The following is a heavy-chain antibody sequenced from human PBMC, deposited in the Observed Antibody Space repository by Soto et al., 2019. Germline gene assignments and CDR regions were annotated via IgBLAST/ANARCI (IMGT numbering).Heavy chain of an antibody. D-gene: IGHD3-22*01. CDR3: AKGRGALTVVSNWFDS. J-gene: IGHJ5*01. V-gene: IGHV3-9*01. CDR1: GFTFEDHA. CDR2: INWNSGIT. Sequence: EVQLVESGGGLVQPGRSLRLSCAAIGFTFEDHAMHWIRQAPGKGLEWVAGINWNSGITGYADSVKGRFTISRDNANNSLHLEMNSLKSEDTALYYCAKGRGALTVVSNWFDSWGQGTLVTVSS.